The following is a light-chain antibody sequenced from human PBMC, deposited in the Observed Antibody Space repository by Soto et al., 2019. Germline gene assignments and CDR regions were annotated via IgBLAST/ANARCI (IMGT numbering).Light chain of an antibody. CDR1: SSDVGGYKY. V-gene: IGLV2-14*01. Sequence: QSVLTQPASVSGSPGQSITISCTGTSSDVGGYKYVSWYQQHPGKAPKLMIYDVSNRPSGVSNRFSGSKSGNTASLTISGLQAEDEADYFCSSYTSSSTLGMGFGTGTKVTVL. J-gene: IGLJ1*01. CDR3: SSYTSSSTLGMG. CDR2: DVS.